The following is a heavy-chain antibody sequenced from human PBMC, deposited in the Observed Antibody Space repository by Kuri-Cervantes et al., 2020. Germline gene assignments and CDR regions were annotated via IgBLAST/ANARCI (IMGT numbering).Heavy chain of an antibody. Sequence: APVKVSCKASGYTFGNYGISWVRQAPGQGLEWMGWITVYNGNTKYAQNFQGRVTMTTDTSTNTAYMELRGLRSDDTAVYYCARGLVDFYYYMDVWGRGTTVTVSS. CDR1: GYTFGNYG. CDR3: ARGLVDFYYYMDV. J-gene: IGHJ6*03. V-gene: IGHV1-18*01. CDR2: ITVYNGNT. D-gene: IGHD1-26*01.